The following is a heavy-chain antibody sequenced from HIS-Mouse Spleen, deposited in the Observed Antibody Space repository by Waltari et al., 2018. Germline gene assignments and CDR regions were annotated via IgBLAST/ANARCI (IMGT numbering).Heavy chain of an antibody. CDR3: ARSGVLLGGFDY. V-gene: IGHV1-69*01. J-gene: IGHJ4*02. Sequence: QVQLVQSGAEVKKPGSSVKVSCKASVVTFSSYAISWVRQAPGQGLEWMGGIIPIFGTANYAQKFQGRVTITADESTSTAYMELSSLRSEDTAVYYCARSGVLLGGFDYWGQGTLVTVSS. CDR2: IIPIFGTA. D-gene: IGHD2-15*01. CDR1: VVTFSSYA.